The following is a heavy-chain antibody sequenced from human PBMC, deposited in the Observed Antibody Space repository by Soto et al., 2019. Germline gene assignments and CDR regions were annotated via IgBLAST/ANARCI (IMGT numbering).Heavy chain of an antibody. CDR3: ARVYYYGSGSRGDY. Sequence: EVQLVESGGGLVQPGGSLRLSCAASGFTFSSYSMNWVRQAPGKGLEWVSYISSSSSTIYYADSVKGRFTISRDNAKNSLYLQMNSLRAEDTAVYYCARVYYYGSGSRGDYWGQGTLVTVSS. V-gene: IGHV3-48*01. D-gene: IGHD3-10*01. J-gene: IGHJ4*02. CDR2: ISSSSSTI. CDR1: GFTFSSYS.